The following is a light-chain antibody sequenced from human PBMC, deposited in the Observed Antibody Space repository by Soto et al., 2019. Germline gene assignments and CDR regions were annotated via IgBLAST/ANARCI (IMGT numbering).Light chain of an antibody. CDR1: SRDVGAYIY. CDR2: DVS. V-gene: IGLV2-14*03. J-gene: IGLJ1*01. CDR3: SSYTSSSTEV. Sequence: QSALTQPASVSGSPGQSIAISCTGTSRDVGAYIYVSWYQHHPGKAPKLILYDVSARPSGVSDRFSGSKSGNTASLTISGLQPEDEADYYCSSYTSSSTEVFGTGTKLTVL.